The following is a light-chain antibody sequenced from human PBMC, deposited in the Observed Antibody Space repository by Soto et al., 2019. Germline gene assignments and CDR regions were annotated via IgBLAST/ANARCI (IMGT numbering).Light chain of an antibody. J-gene: IGKJ3*01. CDR1: QSVLSSSNNKNY. Sequence: DIVMTQSPDSLAVSLGERATINCKSSQSVLSSSNNKNYLAWYQQKPGQPPKLLIYWASTRESGVPDRFSGSGSGTDFTLTISSLQAEDVAVYYCQQYYTTPLTFGPGTKVAIK. CDR3: QQYYTTPLT. CDR2: WAS. V-gene: IGKV4-1*01.